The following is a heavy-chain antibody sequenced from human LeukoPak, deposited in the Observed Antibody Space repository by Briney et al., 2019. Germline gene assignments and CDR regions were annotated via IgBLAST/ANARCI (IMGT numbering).Heavy chain of an antibody. D-gene: IGHD3-22*01. V-gene: IGHV3-7*03. CDR2: IKQDGSEK. CDR3: ASWAHSGYWIAASDY. CDR1: GFTFSSYW. Sequence: PGGSLRLSCAASGFTFSSYWMSWVRQAPGKGLEWVANIKQDGSEKYYVDSVKGRFTISRDNAKNSLYLQMNSLRAEDTALYYCASWAHSGYWIAASDYWGHGTLVTVSS. J-gene: IGHJ4*01.